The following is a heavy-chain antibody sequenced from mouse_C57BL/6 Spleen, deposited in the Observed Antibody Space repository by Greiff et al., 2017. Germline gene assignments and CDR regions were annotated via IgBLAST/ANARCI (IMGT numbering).Heavy chain of an antibody. CDR2: ISDGGSYT. CDR1: GFTFSSYA. D-gene: IGHD2-2*01. J-gene: IGHJ3*01. CDR3: AREGLGFAY. V-gene: IGHV5-4*01. Sequence: EVQGVESGGGLVKPGGSLKLSCAASGFTFSSYAMSWVRQTPEKRLEWVATISDGGSYTYYPDNVKGRFTISRDNAKNNLYLQMSHLKSEDTAMYYCAREGLGFAYWGQGTLVTVSA.